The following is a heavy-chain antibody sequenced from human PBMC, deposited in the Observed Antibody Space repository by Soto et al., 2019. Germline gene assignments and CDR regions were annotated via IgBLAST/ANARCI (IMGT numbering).Heavy chain of an antibody. CDR1: GFTFRSSW. Sequence: GGSLRLSCAASGFTFRSSWMSWVRLRPGNGLEWVANIKYDGSEIYYVDSVKGRFTISRDNAKNTLHLQMSSLRVEDTAVYYCVNSYAARGWYEGSDYWGRGAVVTVSS. D-gene: IGHD6-19*01. CDR2: IKYDGSEI. J-gene: IGHJ4*02. CDR3: VNSYAARGWYEGSDY. V-gene: IGHV3-7*03.